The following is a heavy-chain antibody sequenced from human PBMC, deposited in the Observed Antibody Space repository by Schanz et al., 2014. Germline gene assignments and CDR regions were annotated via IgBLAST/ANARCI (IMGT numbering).Heavy chain of an antibody. D-gene: IGHD2-2*01. CDR3: AKEKGDCSSTSCSYYFDY. Sequence: VQLVESGGGFVQPGGSLRLSCAASGFTFSDSWMHWVRQAPGKGLEWVAFIRYDGSNKYYADSVKGRFTISRDNSKNTLYLQMNSLRAEDTAVYYCAKEKGDCSSTSCSYYFDYWGQGTLVTVSS. J-gene: IGHJ4*02. V-gene: IGHV3-30*02. CDR2: IRYDGSNK. CDR1: GFTFSDSW.